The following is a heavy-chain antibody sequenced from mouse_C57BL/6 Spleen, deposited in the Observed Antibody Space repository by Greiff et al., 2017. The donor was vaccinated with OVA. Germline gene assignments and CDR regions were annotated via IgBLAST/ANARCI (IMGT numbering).Heavy chain of an antibody. J-gene: IGHJ2*01. CDR2: IDPENGDT. CDR1: GFNIKDDY. Sequence: EVKLMESGAELVRPGASVKLSCTASGFNIKDDYMHWVKQRPEQGLEWIGWIDPENGDTEYASKFQGKGTITADTSSNTAYLQLSSLTSEDTSVYYCTTGSYYFDYWGQGTTLTVSS. V-gene: IGHV14-4*01. CDR3: TTGSYYFDY.